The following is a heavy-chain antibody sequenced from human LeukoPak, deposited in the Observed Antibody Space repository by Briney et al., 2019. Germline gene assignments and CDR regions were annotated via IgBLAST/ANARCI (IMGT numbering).Heavy chain of an antibody. D-gene: IGHD3-3*01. CDR2: IHHSGST. Sequence: SETLSLTCAVYGGSFSGYYWTWIRQPSGKGLEWIGEIHHSGSTNYNPSLKSQLNISLDTSKNQFSLRLSSVTAADTAVYYCARRYFDFWSGSPYSDLWGRGTLVTVSS. CDR3: ARRYFDFWSGSPYSDL. J-gene: IGHJ2*01. V-gene: IGHV4-34*01. CDR1: GGSFSGYY.